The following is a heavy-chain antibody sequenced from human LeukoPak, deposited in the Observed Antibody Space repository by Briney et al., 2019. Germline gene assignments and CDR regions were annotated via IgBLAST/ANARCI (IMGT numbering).Heavy chain of an antibody. V-gene: IGHV4-39*07. Sequence: SETLSLTCTVSGGSISSSYSYWGWIRQPPGKGLKWIGNIYYSGSTYYNPSLKSRVTISVDTSKNHFSLKLNSVTAADTAVYYCAKPSNYYGSATDAFDFWGQGTMVTVSS. J-gene: IGHJ3*01. CDR2: IYYSGST. CDR3: AKPSNYYGSATDAFDF. CDR1: GGSISSSYSY. D-gene: IGHD3-10*01.